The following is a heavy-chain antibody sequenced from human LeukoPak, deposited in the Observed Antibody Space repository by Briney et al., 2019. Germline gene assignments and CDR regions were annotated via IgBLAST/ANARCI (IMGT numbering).Heavy chain of an antibody. D-gene: IGHD3-10*01. J-gene: IGHJ4*02. CDR1: GYTLTELS. V-gene: IGHV1-24*01. Sequence: ASVKVSCKVSGYTLTELSMQWVRQAPGKGLEWMGGFDPEDGETIYAQKFQGRVTMTEDTSTDTAYMELSSLRSEDTAVYYCATGSSMVRGVPFDYWGQGTLVTVSS. CDR2: FDPEDGET. CDR3: ATGSSMVRGVPFDY.